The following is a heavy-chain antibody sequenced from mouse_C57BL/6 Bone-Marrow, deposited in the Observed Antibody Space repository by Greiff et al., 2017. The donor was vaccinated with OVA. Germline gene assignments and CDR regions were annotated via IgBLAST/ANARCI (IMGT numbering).Heavy chain of an antibody. Sequence: QVQLQQSGAELVRPGTSVKVSCKASGYAFTNYLIEWVKQRPGQGLEWIGVINPGSGGTNYNEKFKGKATLTAGKSSSTAYMQLSSLTSEDSAVYFCALLVWAWYAYWGRGTLVTVSA. J-gene: IGHJ3*01. CDR2: INPGSGGT. CDR1: GYAFTNYL. CDR3: ALLVWAWYAY. D-gene: IGHD1-1*01. V-gene: IGHV1-54*01.